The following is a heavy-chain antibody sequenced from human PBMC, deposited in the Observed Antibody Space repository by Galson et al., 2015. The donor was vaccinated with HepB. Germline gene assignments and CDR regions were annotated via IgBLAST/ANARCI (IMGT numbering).Heavy chain of an antibody. Sequence: SLRLSCAASGFRFSYYWMSWVRQAPGKGLEWVSYISSSSSTIYYADSVRGRFTISRDNAKNSLYLQMNSLRAEDTAVYYCARDLNWNYGPHFDYWGQGTLVTVSS. CDR1: GFRFSYYW. J-gene: IGHJ4*02. D-gene: IGHD1-7*01. CDR2: ISSSSSTI. CDR3: ARDLNWNYGPHFDY. V-gene: IGHV3-48*01.